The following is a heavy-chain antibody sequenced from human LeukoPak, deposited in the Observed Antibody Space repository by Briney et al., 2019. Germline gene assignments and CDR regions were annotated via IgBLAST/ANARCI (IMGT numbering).Heavy chain of an antibody. V-gene: IGHV3-9*01. J-gene: IGHJ4*02. D-gene: IGHD1-26*01. CDR1: GFTFDDYA. Sequence: GGSLRLSCAASGFTFDDYAMHWVRQAPGKGLEWVSGISWNSGSIGYADSVKGRFTISRDNAKNSLYLQMNSLRVEDTALYYCAKSYSGSYYHFDYWGQGTLVTVSS. CDR2: ISWNSGSI. CDR3: AKSYSGSYYHFDY.